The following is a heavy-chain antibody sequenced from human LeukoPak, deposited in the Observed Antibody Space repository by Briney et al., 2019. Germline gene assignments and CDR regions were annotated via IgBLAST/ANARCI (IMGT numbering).Heavy chain of an antibody. CDR1: GDSISSGDYY. V-gene: IGHV4-61*02. CDR3: ARGPYSYDSSGAFDI. Sequence: SETLSLTCTVSGDSISSGDYYWSWIRQPAGKGLEWIGRISSSGSTNYNPSLKSRVAISVDTSKNQFSLQLSSVPAADTAVYFCARGPYSYDSSGAFDIWGQGTMVTVSS. CDR2: ISSSGST. J-gene: IGHJ3*02. D-gene: IGHD3-22*01.